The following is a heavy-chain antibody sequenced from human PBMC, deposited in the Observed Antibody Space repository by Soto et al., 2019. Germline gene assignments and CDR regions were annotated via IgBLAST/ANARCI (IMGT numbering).Heavy chain of an antibody. Sequence: GASVKVSCKASGYTFTSYGISWVRQATGQGLEWMGWISAYNGNTNYAQKLQGRVTMTTDTSTSTAYMELRSLRSDDTAVYYCARDLESSGWYPDAFDIWGQGTMVTVSS. CDR3: ARDLESSGWYPDAFDI. D-gene: IGHD6-19*01. J-gene: IGHJ3*02. V-gene: IGHV1-18*01. CDR2: ISAYNGNT. CDR1: GYTFTSYG.